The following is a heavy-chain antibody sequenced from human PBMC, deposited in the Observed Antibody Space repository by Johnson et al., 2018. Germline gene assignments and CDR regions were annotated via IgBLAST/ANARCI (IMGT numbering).Heavy chain of an antibody. CDR3: TPGITMVRGYYYYGIDV. Sequence: VQLVQSGGGLVKPGGSLRLSCAASGFAFSNAWMSWVRQAPGKGLEWVGRVKRKTAGGTTDYATPVKGSFTISRDDSKNTLFLQMNTLKIEDTALYYCTPGITMVRGYYYYGIDVRGQGTTVTVSS. D-gene: IGHD3-10*01. CDR1: GFAFSNAW. CDR2: VKRKTAGGTT. V-gene: IGHV3-15*01. J-gene: IGHJ6*02.